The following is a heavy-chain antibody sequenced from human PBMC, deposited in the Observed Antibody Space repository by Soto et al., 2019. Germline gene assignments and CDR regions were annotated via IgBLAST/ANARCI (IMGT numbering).Heavy chain of an antibody. J-gene: IGHJ5*02. CDR3: ARVPGP. D-gene: IGHD2-2*01. V-gene: IGHV4-31*03. CDR2: IYYSGST. Sequence: SETLSLTCTVSGGSINNSNYSWGWIRQHPGKGLEWIGYIYYSGSTYYNPSLKSRVTISVDTSKNQFSLKLSSVTAADTAVYYCARVPGPWGQGTLVTVSS. CDR1: GGSINNSNYS.